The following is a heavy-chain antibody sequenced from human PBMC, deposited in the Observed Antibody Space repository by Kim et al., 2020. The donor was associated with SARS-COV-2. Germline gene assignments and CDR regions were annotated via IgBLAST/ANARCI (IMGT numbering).Heavy chain of an antibody. Sequence: KGRFTISRDNAKNSLYLKMNSRRDEDTAVYYCARAGAKYYYDSSGYHMTQWGQGTLVTVSS. D-gene: IGHD3-22*01. V-gene: IGHV3-48*02. J-gene: IGHJ4*02. CDR3: ARAGAKYYYDSSGYHMTQ.